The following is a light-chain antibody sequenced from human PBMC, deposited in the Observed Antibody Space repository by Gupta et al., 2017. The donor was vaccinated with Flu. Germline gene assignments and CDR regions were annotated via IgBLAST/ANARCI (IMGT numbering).Light chain of an antibody. CDR3: LQHNVYPWT. V-gene: IGKV1-17*01. J-gene: IGKJ1*01. CDR2: AAS. CDR1: QKIKTD. Sequence: PSSLSASVGDRVTITCRANQKIKTDLGWYQQRPGKPPKRLIYAASTLQSGVPSRFSGSGSGTEFTLAISSLQPEDFATYYCLQHNVYPWTFGQGTXVEIK.